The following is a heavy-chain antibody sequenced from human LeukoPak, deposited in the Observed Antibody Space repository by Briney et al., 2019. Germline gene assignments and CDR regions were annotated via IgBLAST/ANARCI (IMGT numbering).Heavy chain of an antibody. CDR1: GGXISSSNW. Sequence: SGTLSLTCAVSGGXISSSNWWTWVRQPPGKGMEWIGEIYHSGSTNYNPSLKSRVTISLEKSKNQFSLKLSSVTAADTAVYYCASQSKNDYWGRERLVTVPS. CDR2: IYHSGST. V-gene: IGHV4-4*02. D-gene: IGHD4-11*01. CDR3: ASQSKNDY. J-gene: IGHJ4*02.